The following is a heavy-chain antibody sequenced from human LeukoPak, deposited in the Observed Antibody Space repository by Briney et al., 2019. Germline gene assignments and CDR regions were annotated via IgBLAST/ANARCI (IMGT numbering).Heavy chain of an antibody. CDR1: GGSFSGYY. CDR2: ISHSGST. Sequence: KPSETLSLTCAVYGGSFSGYYWSWIRQPPGKGLEWIGEISHSGSTNYSPSLKSRVTISVDTSKNQFSLKLSSVTAADTAVYYCAGWYVAHATVDYWGQGTLVTVSS. V-gene: IGHV4-34*01. CDR3: AGWYVAHATVDY. J-gene: IGHJ4*02. D-gene: IGHD6-19*01.